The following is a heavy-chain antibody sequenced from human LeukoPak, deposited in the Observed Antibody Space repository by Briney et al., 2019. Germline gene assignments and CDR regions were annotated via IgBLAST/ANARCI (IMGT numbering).Heavy chain of an antibody. CDR1: GFTFSNYA. CDR3: AKGSGWDNYNWFDP. CDR2: MSGSGGSA. Sequence: GGSLRLSCAASGFTFSNYAMSWVRQAPGKGLERVSGMSGSGGSAYYADSVKGRFTISRDNSKNTLYLQMNSPRVDDTAVYYCAKGSGWDNYNWFDPWGQGTLVTVPS. J-gene: IGHJ5*02. V-gene: IGHV3-23*01. D-gene: IGHD6-19*01.